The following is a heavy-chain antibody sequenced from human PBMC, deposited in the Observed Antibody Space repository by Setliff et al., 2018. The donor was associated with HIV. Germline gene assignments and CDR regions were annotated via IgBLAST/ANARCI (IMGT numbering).Heavy chain of an antibody. Sequence: SETLSLTCTVSGGSVSSSTTYYWGWIRQPPGKGLEWIGSMYYTGSSYYNPSLKSRVTISVDTSKNQFSLKMISLSAADSAMYYCATLGSCPNSRCPNYWGQGALVTVSS. CDR2: MYYTGSS. CDR1: GGSVSSSTTYY. V-gene: IGHV4-39*01. D-gene: IGHD2-15*01. CDR3: ATLGSCPNSRCPNY. J-gene: IGHJ4*02.